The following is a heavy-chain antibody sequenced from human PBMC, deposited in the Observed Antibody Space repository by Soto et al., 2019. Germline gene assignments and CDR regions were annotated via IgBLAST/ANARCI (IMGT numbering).Heavy chain of an antibody. D-gene: IGHD3-22*01. J-gene: IGHJ3*02. CDR2: IYYSGST. CDR3: ARVFRYYDSSGRHDALDI. V-gene: IGHV4-59*01. CDR1: GGSIISSY. Sequence: SEPRSLPCTVSGGSIISSYCRWIRQPPGKGLEWLGSIYYSGSTNYNPSLKSRVTISVDTSKKQFSLKLSAVTAADTAVYYCARVFRYYDSSGRHDALDIWGQGTMGTVAS.